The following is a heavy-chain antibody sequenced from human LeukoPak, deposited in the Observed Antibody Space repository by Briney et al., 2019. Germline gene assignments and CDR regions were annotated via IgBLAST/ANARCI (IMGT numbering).Heavy chain of an antibody. CDR2: VSHTGDT. CDR1: GDSFTYYN. J-gene: IGHJ4*02. V-gene: IGHV4-34*01. CDR3: ARTPGAFDF. Sequence: SETLSLTCAVYGDSFTYYNWTWFRQSPGRGLEWIGEVSHTGDTDYNPSLKNRLTISIDTSNKQFSLRLTSVTAADTAVYYCARTPGAFDFWGQGTLVTVSS. D-gene: IGHD2-15*01.